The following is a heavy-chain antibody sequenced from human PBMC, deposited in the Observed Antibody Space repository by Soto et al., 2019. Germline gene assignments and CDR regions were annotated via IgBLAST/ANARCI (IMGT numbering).Heavy chain of an antibody. CDR2: IYPYDGTT. CDR1: GYPIISNG. D-gene: IGHD3-16*02. V-gene: IGHV1-18*04. J-gene: IGHJ4*02. CDR3: TREVDLGGVIANDY. Sequence: ASVKVSCKASGYPIISNGITWVRQAPGQGPEWMGWIYPYDGTTDYAQRFQGRVAMTRDTSTGTVFMELRRLRSDDTDVYYCTREVDLGGVIANDYWGQGPMVTVSS.